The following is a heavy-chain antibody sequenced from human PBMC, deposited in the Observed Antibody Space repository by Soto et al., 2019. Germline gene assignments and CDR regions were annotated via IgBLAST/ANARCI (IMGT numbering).Heavy chain of an antibody. CDR3: ARASGYVSGWYHDY. D-gene: IGHD6-19*01. J-gene: IGHJ4*02. V-gene: IGHV1-69*13. CDR2: LIPILGTT. CDR1: GGTFSSDA. Sequence: SGKVSCKASGGTFSSDAVSWLRQAPGQGLEGMGGLIPILGTTHYAQKFQGRVTITADESTNTAYMELSSLRSDDTAVYYCARASGYVSGWYHDYWGQGTRVTAPQ.